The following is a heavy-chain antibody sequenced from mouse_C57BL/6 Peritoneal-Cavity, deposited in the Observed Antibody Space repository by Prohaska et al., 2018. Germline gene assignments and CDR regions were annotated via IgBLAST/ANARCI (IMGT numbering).Heavy chain of an antibody. V-gene: IGHV7-3*01. Sequence: EVKLVESGGGLVQPGGSLSLSCAASGFTFTDYYMRWVRQPPGKALEWLGFSRNKANGYTTEYSASVKGRLTISRDNSQSSLYLQMNALRAEDSATYYCARGGGAMDYWGQGTSVTVSS. CDR3: ARGGGAMDY. CDR2: SRNKANGYTT. CDR1: GFTFTDYY. J-gene: IGHJ4*01.